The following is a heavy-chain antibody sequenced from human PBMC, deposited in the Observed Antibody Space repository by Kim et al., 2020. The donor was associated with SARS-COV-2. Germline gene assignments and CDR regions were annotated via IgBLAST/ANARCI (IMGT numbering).Heavy chain of an antibody. CDR3: ARDPSLGYCSGGSCLVYYFDY. D-gene: IGHD2-15*01. CDR2: ISSSSSTI. V-gene: IGHV3-48*04. CDR1: GFTFSSYR. Sequence: GGSLRLSCAASGFTFSSYRMNWVRQAPGKGLEWVSYISSSSSTIYYADSVKGRFTISRDNAKNSLYLQMNSLRAEDTAVYYCARDPSLGYCSGGSCLVYYFDYWGQRTRVTVSS. J-gene: IGHJ4*02.